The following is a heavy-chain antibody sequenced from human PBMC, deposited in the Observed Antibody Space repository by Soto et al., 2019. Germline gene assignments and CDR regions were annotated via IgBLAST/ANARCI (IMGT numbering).Heavy chain of an antibody. D-gene: IGHD4-17*01. Sequence: PVGSLRLSCAASGFTFSNAWMSWVRQAPGKGLEWVVGISGSGGSTYYADSVKGRFTITRDNSKNTLYVQMNSLRAEDTAEYYCAKKVALTVGALDIWGQGTMVTVSS. CDR2: ISGSGGST. J-gene: IGHJ3*02. CDR1: GFTFSNAW. CDR3: AKKVALTVGALDI. V-gene: IGHV3-23*01.